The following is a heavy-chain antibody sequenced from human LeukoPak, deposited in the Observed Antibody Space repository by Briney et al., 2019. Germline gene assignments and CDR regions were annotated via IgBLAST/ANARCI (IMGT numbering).Heavy chain of an antibody. CDR2: INHIGSA. Sequence: SETLSLTCTVSDYSVNSAYYWAWIRQPPGKTLEWIGSINHIGSAYYTPSLETRVTMSVDPSKDQFSLELTSVTAADTAVYYCARMAVAGYFDYWGQGTLVTVSS. CDR3: ARMAVAGYFDY. V-gene: IGHV4-38-2*02. J-gene: IGHJ4*02. D-gene: IGHD6-19*01. CDR1: DYSVNSAYY.